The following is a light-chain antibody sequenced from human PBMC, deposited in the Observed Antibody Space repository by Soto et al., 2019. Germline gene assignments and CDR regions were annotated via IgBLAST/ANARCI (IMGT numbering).Light chain of an antibody. CDR1: SSNLGAGYD. V-gene: IGLV1-40*01. J-gene: IGLJ1*01. CDR2: GST. Sequence: QLVLTQPPSVSGAPGQTVTISCTGSSSNLGAGYDVQWYQQLPQTAPKLLMFGSTNRPSGVPDRFSGSKSGTSASLAITGLQAEDEADYYCQSYDSTLSAYVFGPGTKLTVL. CDR3: QSYDSTLSAYV.